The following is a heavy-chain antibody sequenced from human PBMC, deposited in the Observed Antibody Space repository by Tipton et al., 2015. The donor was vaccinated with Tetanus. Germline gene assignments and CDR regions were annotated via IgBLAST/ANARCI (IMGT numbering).Heavy chain of an antibody. CDR3: ARHYGDYGGAFDL. V-gene: IGHV3-30*07. D-gene: IGHD4-17*01. J-gene: IGHJ3*01. Sequence: DSVKGRFTISRDNSKNTLDLQMNSLRAEDTAVYYCARHYGDYGGAFDLWGQGTMVTVSS.